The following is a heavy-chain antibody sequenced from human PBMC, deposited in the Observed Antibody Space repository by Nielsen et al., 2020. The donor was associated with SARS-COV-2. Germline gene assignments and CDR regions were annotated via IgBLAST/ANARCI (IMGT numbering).Heavy chain of an antibody. CDR1: GVSLKSHNW. CDR3: ARLLTDTGSYFRFDP. CDR2: IFHSGTN. J-gene: IGHJ5*02. Sequence: SETLSLTCDVSGVSLKSHNWFSWVRQSPGKGLEWIGEIFHSGTNNYLPSLKSRVTITADNFKNQVSLRLTSVTAADTAVYYCARLLTDTGSYFRFDPWGQGTLVSVSS. D-gene: IGHD1-26*01. V-gene: IGHV4-4*02.